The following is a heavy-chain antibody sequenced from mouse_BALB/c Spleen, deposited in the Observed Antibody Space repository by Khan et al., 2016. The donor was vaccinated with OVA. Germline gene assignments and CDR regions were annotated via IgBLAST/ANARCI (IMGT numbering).Heavy chain of an antibody. CDR3: AKSVTISTVVATDFDY. CDR1: GYSITSDYA. D-gene: IGHD1-1*01. Sequence: QLEESGPGLVKPSQSLSLTCTVSGYSITSDYAWNWIRQFPGNKLEWVGYISYSGRTSYNPSLKSRISITRDTSKNQFFLQLSSVTPEDTATYYCAKSVTISTVVATDFDYWGQGTTLTVSS. J-gene: IGHJ2*01. CDR2: ISYSGRT. V-gene: IGHV3-2*02.